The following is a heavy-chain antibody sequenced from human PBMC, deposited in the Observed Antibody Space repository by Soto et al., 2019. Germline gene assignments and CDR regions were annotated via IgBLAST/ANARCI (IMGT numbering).Heavy chain of an antibody. CDR1: GFTFSSYA. J-gene: IGHJ4*02. CDR3: AKRRGAGGHFDY. V-gene: IGHV3-23*01. D-gene: IGHD2-15*01. Sequence: GGSLRLSCAASGFTFSSYAMCWVRQGPGTGLEWVAVVSIGGSTHYADSVRRRFTISRDNSKNTLSLQMNSLTAEDTAVYFCAKRRGAGGHFDYWGQGALVTVSS. CDR2: VSIGGST.